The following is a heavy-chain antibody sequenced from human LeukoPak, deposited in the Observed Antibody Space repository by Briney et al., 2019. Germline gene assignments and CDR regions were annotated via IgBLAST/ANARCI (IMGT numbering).Heavy chain of an antibody. D-gene: IGHD3-10*01. V-gene: IGHV3-49*03. Sequence: GGSLRLSCTASGLTFGDYAMSWFRQAPGKGLEWVSLIRSKAYGGTTEYAASVKGRFTISRDDFKSTAYLQMNSLKTEDTAVYYCTRDEYGSSLHVTTFDIWGQGTMVTVSS. CDR3: TRDEYGSSLHVTTFDI. CDR2: IRSKAYGGTT. J-gene: IGHJ3*02. CDR1: GLTFGDYA.